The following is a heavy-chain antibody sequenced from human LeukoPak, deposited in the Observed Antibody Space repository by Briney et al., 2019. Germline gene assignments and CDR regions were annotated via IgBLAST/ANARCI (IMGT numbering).Heavy chain of an antibody. V-gene: IGHV4-59*12. D-gene: IGHD3-16*02. CDR2: IYHSGST. CDR1: GGSISGYY. J-gene: IGHJ4*02. CDR3: ARVKRDYVWGSYREYYFDY. Sequence: SETLSLTCTVSGGSISGYYCSWIRQPPGKGLEWIGEIYHSGSTNYNPSLKSRVTISVDKSKNQFSLKLSSVTAADTAVYYCARVKRDYVWGSYREYYFDYWGQGTLVTVSS.